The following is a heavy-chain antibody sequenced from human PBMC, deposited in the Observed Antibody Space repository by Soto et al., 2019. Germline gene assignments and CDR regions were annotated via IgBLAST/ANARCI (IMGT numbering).Heavy chain of an antibody. D-gene: IGHD3-16*01. CDR3: ARDEKNWAKFDY. J-gene: IGHJ4*02. V-gene: IGHV1-69*01. CDR2: GSA. Sequence: QVQLVQSGAEVKKPGSSVKVSCKASGGTFSIYTISWVRQAPGQGLEWMGGSANSAQKFQGRLTVTADESTSTVYLELSSLTSEDTAIYYCARDEKNWAKFDYWGQGTLVTVSS. CDR1: GGTFSIYT.